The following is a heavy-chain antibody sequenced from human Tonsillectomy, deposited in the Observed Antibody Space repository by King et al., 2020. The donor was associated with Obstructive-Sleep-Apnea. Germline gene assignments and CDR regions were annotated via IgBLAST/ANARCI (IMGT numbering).Heavy chain of an antibody. CDR3: ARGSRTFDI. J-gene: IGHJ3*02. CDR2: MKPNSCNT. V-gene: IGHV1-8*01. D-gene: IGHD1-14*01. CDR1: GYTFTSYD. Sequence: VQLVESGAEVKKPGASLKVSCKASGYTFTSYDINWLRQATGQGLEWMGWMKPNSCNTDYAQSFQGRGTMTRNTTISTAYMELSSLRSEDTAVYYCARGSRTFDIWGQGTMVTVSS.